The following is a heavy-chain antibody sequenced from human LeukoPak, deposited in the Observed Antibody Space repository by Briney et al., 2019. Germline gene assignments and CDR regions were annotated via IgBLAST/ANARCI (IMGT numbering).Heavy chain of an antibody. D-gene: IGHD4-23*01. J-gene: IGHJ5*02. CDR1: GGTFSSYA. Sequence: ASVKVSCKASGGTFSSYAISWVRQAPGQGLEWMGGIIPIFGTANYAQKFQGRVTITADESTGTAYMELSSLRSEDTAVYYCARSPVFSGNKPMWFDPWAREPWSPSPQ. CDR3: ARSPVFSGNKPMWFDP. CDR2: IIPIFGTA. V-gene: IGHV1-69*01.